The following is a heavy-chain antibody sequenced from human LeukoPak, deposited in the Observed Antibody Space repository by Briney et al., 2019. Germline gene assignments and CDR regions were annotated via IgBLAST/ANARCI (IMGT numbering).Heavy chain of an antibody. V-gene: IGHV1-2*02. Sequence: ASVKVSCKASGYTFSAYYIQWVRQAPGQGLEWMGWINPNSGGTNYAQKFQGRVTMTRDTSISTAYMEVSSLRSDDTAFYYRARAPMGTAALYWGQGTLVTVSS. CDR1: GYTFSAYY. J-gene: IGHJ4*02. D-gene: IGHD2-2*01. CDR2: INPNSGGT. CDR3: ARAPMGTAALY.